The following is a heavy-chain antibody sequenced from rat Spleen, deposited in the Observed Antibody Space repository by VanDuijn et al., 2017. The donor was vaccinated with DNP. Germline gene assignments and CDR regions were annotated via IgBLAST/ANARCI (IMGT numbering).Heavy chain of an antibody. Sequence: EVQLVETGGGLVQPGGSLKLSCVASGFTFSNYWMYWIRQAPTKGLEWVASISPSGGTTYYRDSVKGRFTVSRDNAKSTLYLQMNSLRSEDMATYYCARWGSSDWYFDFWGPGTMVTVSS. J-gene: IGHJ1*01. V-gene: IGHV5-19*01. CDR2: ISPSGGTT. CDR3: ARWGSSDWYFDF. D-gene: IGHD1-2*01. CDR1: GFTFSNYW.